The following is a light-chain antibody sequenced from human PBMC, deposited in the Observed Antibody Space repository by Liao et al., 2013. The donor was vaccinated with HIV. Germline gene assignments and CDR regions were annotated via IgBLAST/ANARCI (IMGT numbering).Light chain of an antibody. CDR2: YDS. V-gene: IGLV3-21*04. Sequence: SYELTQPPSVSVAPGKTARITCGGNNIGSKSVHWYQQKPGQAPVLVIDYDSDRPSGIPERFSGSNSGTAATLTISRVEAGDEGDYYCQVWDDDSDHVVFGGGTTLTVL. CDR1: NIGSKS. CDR3: QVWDDDSDHVV. J-gene: IGLJ3*02.